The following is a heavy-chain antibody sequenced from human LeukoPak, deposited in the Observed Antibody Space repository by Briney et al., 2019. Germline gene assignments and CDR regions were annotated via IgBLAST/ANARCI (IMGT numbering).Heavy chain of an antibody. V-gene: IGHV4-59*01. CDR1: GGSISAYY. CDR3: ARYGMATIQFFDY. D-gene: IGHD5-24*01. CDR2: ISYSGST. J-gene: IGHJ4*02. Sequence: PSEXXSLTCTVSGGSISAYYWSWIRQPPGKGLEWIGYISYSGSTKYNPSLTSRGTISVDTSKNQFSLKLSSVTAADTAVYYCARYGMATIQFFDYWGQGTLFTVSS.